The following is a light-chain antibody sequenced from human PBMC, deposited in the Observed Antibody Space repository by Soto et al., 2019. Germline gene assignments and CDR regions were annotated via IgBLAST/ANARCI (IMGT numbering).Light chain of an antibody. CDR2: NVN. V-gene: IGLV2-14*03. CDR1: SSDIGGYNY. J-gene: IGLJ2*01. Sequence: QSALTQPASVSGSPGQSITISCTGNSSDIGGYNYVSWYQRHPGRAPKLIIYNVNDRPPWISDRFSGSKSDNAASLTISGLQTEDEADYLCSSYTSTGPQVLFGGGTKLTVL. CDR3: SSYTSTGPQVL.